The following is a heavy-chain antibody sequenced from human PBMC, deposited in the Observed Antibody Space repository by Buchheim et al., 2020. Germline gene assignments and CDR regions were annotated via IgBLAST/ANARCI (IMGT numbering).Heavy chain of an antibody. V-gene: IGHV4-59*08. J-gene: IGHJ4*02. CDR2: IYYSGST. D-gene: IGHD6-19*01. CDR3: ARLSDFNSSGWYYFDY. Sequence: QVQLQESGPGLVKPSETLSLTCTVSGGSISSYYWSWIRQPPGKGLEWIGYIYYSGSTNYNPSLKSRVTISVDTSKNQFSLKLSSVTAADTAVYYCARLSDFNSSGWYYFDYWGQGTL. CDR1: GGSISSYY.